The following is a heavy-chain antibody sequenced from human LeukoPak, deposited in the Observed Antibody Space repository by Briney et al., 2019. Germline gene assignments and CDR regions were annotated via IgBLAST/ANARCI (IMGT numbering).Heavy chain of an antibody. CDR3: ARDPAFYYDSSGYPDKFDY. D-gene: IGHD3-22*01. V-gene: IGHV3-11*01. CDR1: GFTFSDYY. Sequence: GRSLRLSCAASGFTFSDYYMSWIRQAPGKGLEWVSYISSSGSTIYYADSVKGRFTISRDNAKNSLYLQMNSLRAEDTAVYYCARDPAFYYDSSGYPDKFDYWGQGTLVTVSS. J-gene: IGHJ4*02. CDR2: ISSSGSTI.